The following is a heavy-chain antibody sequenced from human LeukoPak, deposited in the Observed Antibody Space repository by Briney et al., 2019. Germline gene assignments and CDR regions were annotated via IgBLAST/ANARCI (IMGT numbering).Heavy chain of an antibody. CDR1: GYTFTDYY. CDR2: INPNSGGT. D-gene: IGHD1-1*01. J-gene: IGHJ4*02. V-gene: IGHV1-2*02. CDR3: ARDSPQLYYFDY. Sequence: ASVKVSCKASGYTFTDYYIHWVRQAPGQGLEWMGWINPNSGGTNYAQKFQGRVTMTRDTSISTAYMELSRLRSDDTAVYYCARDSPQLYYFDYWGQGTLVTVSS.